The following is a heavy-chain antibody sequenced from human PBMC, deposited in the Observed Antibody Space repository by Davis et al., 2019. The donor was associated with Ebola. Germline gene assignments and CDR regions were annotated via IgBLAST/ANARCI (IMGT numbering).Heavy chain of an antibody. CDR3: ARAGDLRLGYYYGMDV. Sequence: ASVKVSCKASGYTFTGYYMHWVRQAPGQGLEWMGWINPNSGGTNYAQKFQGRVTMTRDTSISTAYMELGRLRSDDTAVYYCARAGDLRLGYYYGMDVWGQGTTVTVSS. CDR2: INPNSGGT. D-gene: IGHD7-27*01. J-gene: IGHJ6*02. V-gene: IGHV1-2*02. CDR1: GYTFTGYY.